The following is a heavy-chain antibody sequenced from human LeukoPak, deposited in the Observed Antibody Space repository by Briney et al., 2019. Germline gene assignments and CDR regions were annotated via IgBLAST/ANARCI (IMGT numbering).Heavy chain of an antibody. Sequence: SETLSLTCSVSGGSINNGNYYWDWIRQSPGKGLEWIAAIYHTESTSYNPSLKSRVTISVDTSKNQFSLRLTSVTAADTAVYYCASRPTTRFDPWGQGTLVTVSS. D-gene: IGHD1-1*01. CDR3: ASRPTTRFDP. V-gene: IGHV4-39*01. CDR1: GGSINNGNYY. J-gene: IGHJ5*02. CDR2: IYHTEST.